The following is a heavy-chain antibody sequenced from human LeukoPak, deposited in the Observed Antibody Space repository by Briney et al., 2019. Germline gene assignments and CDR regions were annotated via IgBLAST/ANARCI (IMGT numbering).Heavy chain of an antibody. CDR2: ISSNGGST. CDR3: ARDGDAATQYFQH. J-gene: IGHJ1*01. Sequence: GGSLRLSCAASGFTFSSYAMHWVRQAPGKGLEYVSAISSNGGSTYYANSVKGRFTISRDNSKNTLYLQMGSLRAEDMAVYYCARDGDAATQYFQHWGQGTLVIVSS. CDR1: GFTFSSYA. V-gene: IGHV3-64*01. D-gene: IGHD6-25*01.